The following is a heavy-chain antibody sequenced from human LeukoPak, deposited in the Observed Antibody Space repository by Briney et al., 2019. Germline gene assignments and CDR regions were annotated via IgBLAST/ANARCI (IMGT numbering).Heavy chain of an antibody. Sequence: KPSETLSLTCTVSGGSISTYSRSWIRQPPGKGLEWIGYIYHSGSTYYNPSLKSRVTMSVDTSKNQFSLKLSSVTAADTAVYYCARPYYDSSGYYHDAFDIWGQGTMVTVSS. J-gene: IGHJ3*02. CDR1: GGSISTYS. V-gene: IGHV4-59*12. CDR2: IYHSGST. D-gene: IGHD3-22*01. CDR3: ARPYYDSSGYYHDAFDI.